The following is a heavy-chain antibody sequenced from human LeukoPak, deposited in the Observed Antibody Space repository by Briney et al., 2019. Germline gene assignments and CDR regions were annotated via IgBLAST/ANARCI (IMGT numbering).Heavy chain of an antibody. CDR2: INPNSGGT. J-gene: IGHJ4*02. D-gene: IGHD1-14*01. CDR1: GYTFTGYY. Sequence: ASVKVSCKASGYTFTGYYMDWVRQAPGQGLEWMGWINPNSGGTNYTQKFQGRVTMTRDTSISTAYMELSRLTSDDTAVYYCARVLARYGNLDYWGQGILVTVSS. V-gene: IGHV1-2*02. CDR3: ARVLARYGNLDY.